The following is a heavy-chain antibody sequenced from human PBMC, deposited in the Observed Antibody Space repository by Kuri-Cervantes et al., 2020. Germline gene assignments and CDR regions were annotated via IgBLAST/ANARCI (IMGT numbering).Heavy chain of an antibody. CDR2: ISYDGSNK. D-gene: IGHD4-17*01. CDR1: GFTFSSYG. CDR3: ARQGPDDYGDYEGEKWFDP. Sequence: GESLKISCAASGFTFSSYGMHWVRQAPGKGLEWVAVISYDGSNKYYADSVKGRFTISRDNSKNTLYLQMNSLRAEDTAVYYCARQGPDDYGDYEGEKWFDPWGQGTLVT. J-gene: IGHJ5*02. V-gene: IGHV3-30*03.